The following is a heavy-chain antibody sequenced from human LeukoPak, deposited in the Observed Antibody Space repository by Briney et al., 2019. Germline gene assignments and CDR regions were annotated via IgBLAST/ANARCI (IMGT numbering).Heavy chain of an antibody. Sequence: GGSLRLSCAASGFTFDKYAMSWVRQAPGKGLEWVSFVGAGGGAPYYSDSVKGRFSISRDNSKSTLYLQMTGLTDEDTAIYYCATDPYSRGWSGGDYFDQWGRGTLVTVSS. CDR3: ATDPYSRGWSGGDYFDQ. J-gene: IGHJ4*02. CDR1: GFTFDKYA. D-gene: IGHD6-19*01. V-gene: IGHV3-23*01. CDR2: VGAGGGAP.